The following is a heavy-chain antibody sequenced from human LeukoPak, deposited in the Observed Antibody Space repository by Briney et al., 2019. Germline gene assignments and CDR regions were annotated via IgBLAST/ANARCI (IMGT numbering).Heavy chain of an antibody. CDR2: IYYSGNT. CDR1: GGSISSHY. CDR3: ARGSGWYYY. V-gene: IGHV4-59*11. D-gene: IGHD6-19*01. J-gene: IGHJ4*02. Sequence: SETLSLTCTVSGGSISSHYWSWVRQPPGKGLEWIGYIYYSGNTNYNPSLKSRVTISVDTSKNQFSLNLTFVTAADTAVYYCARGSGWYYYWGQGTLVTVSS.